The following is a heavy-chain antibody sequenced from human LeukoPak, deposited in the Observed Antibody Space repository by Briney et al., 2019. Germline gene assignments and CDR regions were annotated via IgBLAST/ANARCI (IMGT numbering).Heavy chain of an antibody. J-gene: IGHJ6*03. D-gene: IGHD3-16*02. CDR1: GFTFGDSA. V-gene: IGHV3-66*01. Sequence: PGGSLRLSCTGSGFTFGDSAMSWVRQAPGKGLEWVSVIYSGGSTYYADSVKGRFTISRDNSKNTLYLQMNSLRAEDTAVYYCAKGGSGDIGYYYYMDVWGKGTTVTVSS. CDR2: IYSGGST. CDR3: AKGGSGDIGYYYYMDV.